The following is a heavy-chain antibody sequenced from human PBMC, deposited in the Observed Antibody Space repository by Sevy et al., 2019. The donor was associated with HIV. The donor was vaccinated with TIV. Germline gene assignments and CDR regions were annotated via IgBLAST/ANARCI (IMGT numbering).Heavy chain of an antibody. CDR1: GFTFRKYA. V-gene: IGHV3-23*01. CDR2: ISGGGGDT. J-gene: IGHJ2*01. CDR3: AKHYIHDIADGWYFDL. D-gene: IGHD6-13*01. Sequence: GGSLRLSCVASGFTFRKYAMNWVRQAPGKGLEGKGLEWVSTISGGGGDTYYADSVRGRFTISRDNSKNTLYLQVNSLRVEDTAVYYCAKHYIHDIADGWYFDLWGRGTLVTVSS.